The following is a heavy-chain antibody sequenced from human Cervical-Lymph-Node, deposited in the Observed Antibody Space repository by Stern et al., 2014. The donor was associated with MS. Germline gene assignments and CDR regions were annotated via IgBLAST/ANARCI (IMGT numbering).Heavy chain of an antibody. Sequence: QMQLVESGPEVKKPGTSVKVSCKASGFTFTSSAVQWVRQARGQRLELMGWVLVGSGNTKYAQKFQERVAITRDMSTSTAYMELSSLRSEDTAVYYCAAEPMYYSDSVGAFDIWGQGTMVTVSS. D-gene: IGHD3-22*01. V-gene: IGHV1-58*01. CDR2: VLVGSGNT. CDR1: GFTFTSSA. CDR3: AAEPMYYSDSVGAFDI. J-gene: IGHJ3*02.